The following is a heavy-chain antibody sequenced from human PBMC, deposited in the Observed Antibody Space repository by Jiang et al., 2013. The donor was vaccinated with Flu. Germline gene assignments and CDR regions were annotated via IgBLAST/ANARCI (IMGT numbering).Heavy chain of an antibody. D-gene: IGHD3-3*01. V-gene: IGHV4-61*02. CDR1: GGSISSGSYY. CDR2: IYTSGST. Sequence: GPGLVKPSQTLSLTCTVSGGSISSGSYYWSWIRQPAGKGLEWIGRIYTSGSTNYNPSLKSRVTISVDTSKNQFSLKLSSVTAADTAVYYCAREDGITIFGVAYNWFDPWGQGTLVTVSS. J-gene: IGHJ5*02. CDR3: AREDGITIFGVAYNWFDP.